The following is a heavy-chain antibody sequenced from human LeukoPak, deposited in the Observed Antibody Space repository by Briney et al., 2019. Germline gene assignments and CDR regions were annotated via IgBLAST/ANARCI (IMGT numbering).Heavy chain of an antibody. J-gene: IGHJ5*02. CDR2: INHSGST. CDR1: GGSFSGYY. V-gene: IGHV4-34*01. D-gene: IGHD3-9*01. Sequence: KPSATLSLTCAVYGGSFSGYYWSWIRQPPGKGLEWIGEINHSGSTNYNPSLKSRVTISVDTSKNQFSLKLSSVTAADTAVYYCARGPLLRYFGVDPWGQGTLVTVSS. CDR3: ARGPLLRYFGVDP.